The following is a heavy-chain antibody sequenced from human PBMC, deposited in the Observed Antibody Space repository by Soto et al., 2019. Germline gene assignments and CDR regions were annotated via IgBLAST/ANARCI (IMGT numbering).Heavy chain of an antibody. V-gene: IGHV3-23*01. D-gene: IGHD6-13*01. CDR1: GFAFSTYA. CDR2: ISGSGGSS. Sequence: GGSLRLSCAASGFAFSTYAMTWVRQAPGKGPEWVSVISGSGGSSYYAASVKGRFTISRDNSKNTLYLQMNGLRAEDTALYYCAKVTKRAAAGRYEYYKYGMDVWGQGTTVTVS. J-gene: IGHJ6*02. CDR3: AKVTKRAAAGRYEYYKYGMDV.